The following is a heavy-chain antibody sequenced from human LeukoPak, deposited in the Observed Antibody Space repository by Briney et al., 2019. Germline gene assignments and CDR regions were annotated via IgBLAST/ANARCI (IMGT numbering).Heavy chain of an antibody. CDR1: GYTFTGYY. J-gene: IGHJ3*02. V-gene: IGHV1-2*04. Sequence: ASVKVSCKASGYTFTGYYMHWVRQAPGQGLEWMGWINPNSGGTNYAQKFQGWVTMTRDTSISTAYMELSRLRSDDTAVYYCARSGGREYDYVWGSYRYSDAFDIWGQGTMVTVSS. D-gene: IGHD3-16*02. CDR2: INPNSGGT. CDR3: ARSGGREYDYVWGSYRYSDAFDI.